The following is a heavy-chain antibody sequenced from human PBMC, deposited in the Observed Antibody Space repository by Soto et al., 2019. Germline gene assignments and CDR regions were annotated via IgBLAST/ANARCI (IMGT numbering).Heavy chain of an antibody. D-gene: IGHD3-10*01. Sequence: QVQLVQSGGEVKKPGASVKVSCKTSGYTFTSYGISWVRQAPGQGLEWMGWISGNTGKTNYAQKLQGRVTITTDTSTSTAYMELRGLRSDDTAVYYCARVPREIIIVGMDVWGQGTTVTVSS. J-gene: IGHJ6*02. CDR2: ISGNTGKT. CDR1: GYTFTSYG. CDR3: ARVPREIIIVGMDV. V-gene: IGHV1-18*04.